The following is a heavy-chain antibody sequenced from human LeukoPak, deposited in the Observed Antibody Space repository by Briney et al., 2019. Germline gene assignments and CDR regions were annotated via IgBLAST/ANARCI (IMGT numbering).Heavy chain of an antibody. CDR2: ISGSGGST. D-gene: IGHD2-2*02. CDR3: ARDRDTVVVPAAIRYYYYGMDV. CDR1: GFTFSSYA. Sequence: GGSLRLSCAASGFTFSSYAMSWVRQAPGKGLEWVSAISGSGGSTYYADSVKGRFTISRDNSKNTLYLQMNSLRAEDTAVYYCARDRDTVVVPAAIRYYYYGMDVWGQGTTVTVSS. J-gene: IGHJ6*02. V-gene: IGHV3-23*01.